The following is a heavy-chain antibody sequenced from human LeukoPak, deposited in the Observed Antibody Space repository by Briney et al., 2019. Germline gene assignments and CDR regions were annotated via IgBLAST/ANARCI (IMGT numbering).Heavy chain of an antibody. Sequence: PSGTLSLPCTNSGGSIGPYYWSWLRQPAGKALEWIGRSYTTGSTNYNPSLKSRVTMSLDTSKNRFSLKLTSVTAADTAVYYCARSAGSGFHLDSWGQGTLVTVSS. CDR3: ARSAGSGFHLDS. J-gene: IGHJ4*02. V-gene: IGHV4-4*07. CDR2: SYTTGST. CDR1: GGSIGPYY.